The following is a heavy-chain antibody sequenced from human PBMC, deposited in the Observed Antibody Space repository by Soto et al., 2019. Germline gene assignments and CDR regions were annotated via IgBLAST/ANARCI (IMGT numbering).Heavy chain of an antibody. D-gene: IGHD2-21*02. V-gene: IGHV3-7*03. CDR3: ARHGDYCFAE. CDR1: GFTFNNYW. CDR2: IKGDGSEI. J-gene: IGHJ4*02. Sequence: GGSLRLSCVASGFTFNNYWMTWLRQAPGKGLEWVAHIKGDGSEISYVDYVKGRFTISRDNAKNSLYLQMNSLRVEDAAVYYCARHGDYCFAEWGQGILVTVSS.